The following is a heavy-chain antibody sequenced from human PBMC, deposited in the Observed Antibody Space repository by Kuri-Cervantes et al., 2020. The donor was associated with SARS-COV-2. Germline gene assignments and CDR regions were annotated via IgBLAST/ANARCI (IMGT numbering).Heavy chain of an antibody. D-gene: IGHD4-11*01. CDR3: ARGDDYSNPQWNYCYYMDV. CDR1: GGTFSSYA. J-gene: IGHJ6*03. Sequence: SVKVSCKASGGTFSSYAISWVRQAPGQGLEWMGRIIPILGTANYAQKFQGRVTITADKSTSTAYMELSSLRSEDTAVYYCARGDDYSNPQWNYCYYMDVWGKGTTVTVSS. V-gene: IGHV1-69*04. CDR2: IIPILGTA.